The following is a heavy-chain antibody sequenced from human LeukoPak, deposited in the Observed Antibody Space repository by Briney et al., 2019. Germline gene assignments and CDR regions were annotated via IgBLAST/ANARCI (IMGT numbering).Heavy chain of an antibody. Sequence: PGGSLRLSCAASGFTFSIFSMNWVRQAPGKGLEWVGRIKSKIDGGTTDYAAPVKGRFTISRDDSKNTMYLQMDSLKTEDTGVYYCTTDGDYGDGLRGDYWGRGTPVTVSS. J-gene: IGHJ4*02. CDR1: GFTFSIFS. V-gene: IGHV3-15*01. CDR2: IKSKIDGGTT. CDR3: TTDGDYGDGLRGDY. D-gene: IGHD4-17*01.